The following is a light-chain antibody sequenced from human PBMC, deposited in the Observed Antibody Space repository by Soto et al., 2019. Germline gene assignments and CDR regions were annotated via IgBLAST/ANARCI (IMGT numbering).Light chain of an antibody. CDR2: RSN. CDR1: SSNIGSDT. CDR3: ASWDASLNGWV. Sequence: QSVLTQPPSASGTPGQRVNISCSGSSSNIGSDTVNWYQQLPGTAPKLLIHRSNQRPSGVPGRFSGSKSGTSASLAISGLQPEDEADYHCASWDASLNGWVFGGGTKVTVL. V-gene: IGLV1-44*01. J-gene: IGLJ3*02.